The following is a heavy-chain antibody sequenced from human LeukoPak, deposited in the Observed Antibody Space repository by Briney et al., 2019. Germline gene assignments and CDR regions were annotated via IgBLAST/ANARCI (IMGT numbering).Heavy chain of an antibody. CDR2: INIKNGGT. D-gene: IGHD6-19*01. V-gene: IGHV1-2*02. CDR3: ARDDTAMAGIGFDY. Sequence: GSVKVSCKASGYTFTGYHMHWVRQAPRQGLEWMGWINIKNGGTKYAQKFQGRVTMSRDTSISTAYMELSSLRSEDTAVYYCARDDTAMAGIGFDYWGQGTLLTGSS. J-gene: IGHJ4*02. CDR1: GYTFTGYH.